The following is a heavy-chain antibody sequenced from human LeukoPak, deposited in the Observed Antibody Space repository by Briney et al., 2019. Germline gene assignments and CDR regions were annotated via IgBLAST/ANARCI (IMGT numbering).Heavy chain of an antibody. CDR2: IYYSGGA. Sequence: SETLSLTCTVSGDSLRKSTFYWVWIRQPPGKGLEWIGSIYYSGGADYNPSLQSRVTISVDTSKNEFSLKVRSVTAADTAVYYCAKIRSGYYAALNDAFDIWGQGTMVTVSS. CDR1: GDSLRKSTFY. J-gene: IGHJ3*02. CDR3: AKIRSGYYAALNDAFDI. D-gene: IGHD3-3*01. V-gene: IGHV4-39*07.